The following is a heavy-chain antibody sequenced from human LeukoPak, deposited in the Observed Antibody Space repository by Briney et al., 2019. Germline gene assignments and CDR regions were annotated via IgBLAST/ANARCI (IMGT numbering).Heavy chain of an antibody. Sequence: GGSLRLSCAASGFTFSSYAMSWVRQAPGKGLEWVSGISGDGGSVYDADSVKGRFTISRDNAKNSLYLQMNSLRAEDTALYYCARAGLAGTRAFDIWGQGTMVTVSS. CDR1: GFTFSSYA. CDR2: ISGDGGSV. J-gene: IGHJ3*02. V-gene: IGHV3-23*01. CDR3: ARAGLAGTRAFDI. D-gene: IGHD1-7*01.